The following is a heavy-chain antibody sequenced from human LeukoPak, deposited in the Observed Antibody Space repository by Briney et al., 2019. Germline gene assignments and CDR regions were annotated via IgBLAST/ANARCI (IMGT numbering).Heavy chain of an antibody. D-gene: IGHD6-19*01. CDR1: GFTFSGYA. Sequence: GGSLRLSCAASGFTFSGYAMSWVRQAPGQGLEWVSTISGFGGSTYYADSVKGRFTISRDNSKNTLYLQMNSLRAEDTAVYYCAKTSYSRGWPLDYWGQGTLVTVSS. CDR2: ISGFGGST. V-gene: IGHV3-23*01. J-gene: IGHJ4*02. CDR3: AKTSYSRGWPLDY.